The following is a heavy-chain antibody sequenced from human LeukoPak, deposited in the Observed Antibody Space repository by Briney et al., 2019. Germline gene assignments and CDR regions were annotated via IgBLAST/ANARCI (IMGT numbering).Heavy chain of an antibody. CDR2: IIPIFGTA. D-gene: IGHD3-22*01. J-gene: IGHJ4*02. V-gene: IGHV1-69*05. CDR1: GGTFISYA. Sequence: SVKVSCRASGGTFISYAISWVRQAPGQGLEWMGRIIPIFGTANYAQKFRGRVTITTDESTSTAYMELSSLRSEDTAVYYCAREPRYYYDSSGYYYFDYWGQGTLVTVSS. CDR3: AREPRYYYDSSGYYYFDY.